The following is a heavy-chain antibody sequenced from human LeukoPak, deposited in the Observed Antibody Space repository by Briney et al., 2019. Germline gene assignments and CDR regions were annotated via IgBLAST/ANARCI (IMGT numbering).Heavy chain of an antibody. CDR1: GGSISGYY. J-gene: IGHJ3*02. CDR3: AREALTGTTRDDAFDI. Sequence: SETLSLTCTVSGGSISGYYWNWIRQPAGKGLEWIGRIFHSGSTNYNPSLNSRVTISVDKSKSQFSLKLSSVTAADTAVYYCAREALTGTTRDDAFDIWGQGTMVTVSS. D-gene: IGHD1-20*01. CDR2: IFHSGST. V-gene: IGHV4-4*07.